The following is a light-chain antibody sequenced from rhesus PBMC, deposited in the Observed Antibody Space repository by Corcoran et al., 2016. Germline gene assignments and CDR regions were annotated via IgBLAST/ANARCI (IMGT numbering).Light chain of an antibody. Sequence: DIQMTQSPSSLSASVGDRVTITCRASQGISSYLSWYQVKPGKTPKLLISYASTLQSGVPSRFSGSGSETDFTLTISNLQPEDFATYYCLQYNSDPYSFGQGTKVEIK. J-gene: IGKJ2*01. CDR2: YAS. CDR1: QGISSY. V-gene: IGKV1-43*02. CDR3: LQYNSDPYS.